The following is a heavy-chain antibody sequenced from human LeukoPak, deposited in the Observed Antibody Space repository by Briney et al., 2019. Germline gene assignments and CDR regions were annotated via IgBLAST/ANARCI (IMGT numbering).Heavy chain of an antibody. J-gene: IGHJ4*02. CDR3: APAGVISAWYLDY. D-gene: IGHD3-16*02. V-gene: IGHV3-21*03. CDR1: GFDFSGYS. CDR2: ITSASTSM. Sequence: PGGSLRLSCAASGFDFSGYSMTWVRQGPGKGLEWVSSITSASTSMYYADSVRGRFIISRDNAKNSLYLQMNSLRAEDTGVYYCAPAGVISAWYLDYWGQGTLFAVSS.